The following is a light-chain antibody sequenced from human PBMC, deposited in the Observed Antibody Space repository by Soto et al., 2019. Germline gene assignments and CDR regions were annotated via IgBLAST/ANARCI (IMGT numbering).Light chain of an antibody. J-gene: IGKJ1*01. CDR1: QGISNY. CDR2: AAS. CDR3: QKYDSAPWT. V-gene: IGKV1-27*01. Sequence: DIQMTQSPSSLSASVRDRVTITCRASQGISNYLAWYQQKPGTVPKLLIYAASTLQSGVPSRFSGSGSGTTFTLTISSLQPEYVATYYCQKYDSAPWTFGQGTKVEIK.